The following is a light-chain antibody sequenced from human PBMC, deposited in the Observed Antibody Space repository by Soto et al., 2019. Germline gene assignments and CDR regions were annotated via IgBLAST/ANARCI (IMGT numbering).Light chain of an antibody. CDR1: SSDVGSYNL. CDR3: CSYAGSSTPHYV. CDR2: EGS. J-gene: IGLJ1*01. V-gene: IGLV2-23*01. Sequence: QSGLTQPASVSGSPGQSITISCTGTSSDVGSYNLVSWYQQHPGKAPKLMIFEGSKRPSGVSNRFSGSKSGNTASLTISGLQAEDEADYYCCSYAGSSTPHYVFGTGTKLTVL.